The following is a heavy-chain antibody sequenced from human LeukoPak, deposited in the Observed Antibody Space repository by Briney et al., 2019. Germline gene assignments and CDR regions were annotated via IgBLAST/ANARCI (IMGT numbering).Heavy chain of an antibody. CDR1: GGSVTSYY. CDR3: ARDFYYGSGSRNWFDP. D-gene: IGHD3-10*01. Sequence: SETLSLTCAVSGGSVTSYYWSWVRQVPGKGLEWIGYVYHSGTTNYNPSLKSRVTISVDTSKNQFSLKLSSVTAADTAVYYCARDFYYGSGSRNWFDPWGQGTLVTVSS. V-gene: IGHV4-59*02. CDR2: VYHSGTT. J-gene: IGHJ5*02.